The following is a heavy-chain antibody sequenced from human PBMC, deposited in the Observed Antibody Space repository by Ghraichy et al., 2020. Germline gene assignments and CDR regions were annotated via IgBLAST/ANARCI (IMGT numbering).Heavy chain of an antibody. CDR1: GFTFNSYW. J-gene: IGHJ4*02. CDR3: VRALEGYSNSWSVPPFDY. Sequence: GESLNISCAGSGFTFNSYWMHWVRQVPGKGLVWVSRIKSDGSSTSYADSVKGRFTISRDNAKNTLFLQMNSLRAEDTAVYYCVRALEGYSNSWSVPPFDYWGQGTLVTVSS. CDR2: IKSDGSST. V-gene: IGHV3-74*01. D-gene: IGHD6-13*01.